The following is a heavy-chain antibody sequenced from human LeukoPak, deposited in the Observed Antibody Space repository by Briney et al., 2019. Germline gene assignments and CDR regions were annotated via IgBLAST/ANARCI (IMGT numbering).Heavy chain of an antibody. CDR3: AKDDRWLQFCC. CDR2: INTDGSST. V-gene: IGHV3-74*01. CDR1: GFTLSNYW. D-gene: IGHD5-24*01. J-gene: IGHJ4*02. Sequence: GGSLRLSCSASGFTLSNYWMHWVRQAPGKGLVWVSRINTDGSSTNYADSVKGRFTVSRDNAKNTLYLQMNSLRAEDTAVYYCAKDDRWLQFCCWGQGTLVTVSA.